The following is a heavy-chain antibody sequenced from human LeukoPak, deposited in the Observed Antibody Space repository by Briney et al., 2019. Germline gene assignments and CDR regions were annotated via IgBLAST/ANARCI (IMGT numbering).Heavy chain of an antibody. CDR2: IIPIFGTA. Sequence: GASVKVSCKASGYTFTSYGISWVRQAPGQGLEWMGGIIPIFGTANYAQKFQGRVTITADESTSTAYMELSSLRSEDTAVYYCARAVRIFGVVISYYGMDVWGQGTTVTVSS. V-gene: IGHV1-69*13. D-gene: IGHD3-3*01. CDR3: ARAVRIFGVVISYYGMDV. CDR1: GYTFTSYG. J-gene: IGHJ6*02.